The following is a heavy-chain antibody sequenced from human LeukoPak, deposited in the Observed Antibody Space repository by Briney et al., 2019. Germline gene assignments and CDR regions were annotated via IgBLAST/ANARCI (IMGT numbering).Heavy chain of an antibody. V-gene: IGHV3-64*01. CDR3: ARDLAGTQDY. CDR2: ISSNGGST. CDR1: GFTFSSYA. J-gene: IGHJ4*02. Sequence: RPGGSLRLSCAASGFTFSSYAMHWVRQAPGKGLEYVSAISSNGGSTYYANSVKGRFTISRDNSKNTLYLQMGSLRAEDMAVYYCARDLAGTQDYWGQGTLVTVSS. D-gene: IGHD1-14*01.